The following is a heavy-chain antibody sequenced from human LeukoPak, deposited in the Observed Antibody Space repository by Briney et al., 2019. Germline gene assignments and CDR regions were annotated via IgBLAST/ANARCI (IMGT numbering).Heavy chain of an antibody. D-gene: IGHD1-26*01. V-gene: IGHV3-30*02. CDR2: IRYDGSNK. Sequence: PGGTLRLSCAASGFTFSSYGMHWVRQAPGKGLEWVAFIRYDGSNKYYADSVKGRFTISRDNSKNTLYLQMNSLRAEDTAVYYCAKSPQVGPDYFDYWGQGTLVTVSS. CDR1: GFTFSSYG. CDR3: AKSPQVGPDYFDY. J-gene: IGHJ4*02.